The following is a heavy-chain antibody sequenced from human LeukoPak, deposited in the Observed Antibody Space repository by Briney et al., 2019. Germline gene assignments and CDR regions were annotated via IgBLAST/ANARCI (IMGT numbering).Heavy chain of an antibody. V-gene: IGHV3-33*01. CDR3: ARDHGVAAAGTGFDY. D-gene: IGHD6-13*01. Sequence: PGGSLRLSCAASGFTFSSYGMHWVRQAPGKGLEWVAVIWYDGSNKYYADSVKGRFTISRDNSKNTLYLQMNSLRAEDTAVYYCARDHGVAAAGTGFDYWGQGTLVTVSS. CDR1: GFTFSSYG. CDR2: IWYDGSNK. J-gene: IGHJ4*02.